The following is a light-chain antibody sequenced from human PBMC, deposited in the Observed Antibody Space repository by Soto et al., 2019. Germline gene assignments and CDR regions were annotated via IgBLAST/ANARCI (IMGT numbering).Light chain of an antibody. CDR1: SSDVGSYNL. CDR3: CSYAGSSTFYV. CDR2: EGS. V-gene: IGLV2-23*01. J-gene: IGLJ1*01. Sequence: QSALTLPAAVSGSPGQSITISCTGTSSDVGSYNLVSRYQQHPGKAPKLMIYEGSKRPSGVSNRFSGSKSGNTASLTISGLQDEDEADYYCCSYAGSSTFYVFGTGTKVTVL.